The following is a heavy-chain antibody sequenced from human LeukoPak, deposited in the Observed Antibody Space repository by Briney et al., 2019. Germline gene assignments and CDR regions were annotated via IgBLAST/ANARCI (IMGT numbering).Heavy chain of an antibody. V-gene: IGHV4-34*01. CDR1: GGSFSGYY. D-gene: IGHD6-19*01. J-gene: IGHJ4*02. CDR3: ARGRQWLVRSFDY. Sequence: SETLSLTCAVYGGSFSGYYWSWIRQPPGKGLEWIGEINHSGSTNYNPSLKSRVTISVDTSKNQFSLKLSSVTAADTAVYYCARGRQWLVRSFDYWGQGTLVTFSS. CDR2: INHSGST.